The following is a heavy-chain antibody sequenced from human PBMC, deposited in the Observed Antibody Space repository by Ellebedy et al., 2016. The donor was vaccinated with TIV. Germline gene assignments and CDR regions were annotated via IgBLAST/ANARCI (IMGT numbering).Heavy chain of an antibody. CDR2: ISSSSSTI. CDR3: ASVAAAGTRNFDY. Sequence: GGSLRLSXAASGFTFSSYSMNWVRQAPGKGLEWVSYISSSSSTIYYADSVKGRFTISRDNAKNSLYLQMNSLRAEDTAVYYCASVAAAGTRNFDYWGQGTLVTVSS. V-gene: IGHV3-48*04. D-gene: IGHD6-13*01. J-gene: IGHJ4*02. CDR1: GFTFSSYS.